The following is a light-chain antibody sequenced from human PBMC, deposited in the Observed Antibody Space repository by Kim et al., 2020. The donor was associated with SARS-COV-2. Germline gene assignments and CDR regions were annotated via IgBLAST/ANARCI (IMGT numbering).Light chain of an antibody. Sequence: SVGDRVTITCQASQDISNNVNWYQQKPGKAPMLLIYDASNLETGVPSRFSGSGSGTDFTFTISSLQPEDIATYYCQQYDNLPVTFGQGTKLEI. CDR1: QDISNN. CDR3: QQYDNLPVT. V-gene: IGKV1-33*01. CDR2: DAS. J-gene: IGKJ2*01.